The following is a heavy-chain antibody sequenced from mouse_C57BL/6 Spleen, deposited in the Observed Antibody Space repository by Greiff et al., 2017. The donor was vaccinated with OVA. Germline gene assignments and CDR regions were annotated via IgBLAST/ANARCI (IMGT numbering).Heavy chain of an antibody. J-gene: IGHJ2*01. Sequence: VQLKESGPELVKPGASVKMSCKASGYTFTDYNMHWVKQSHGKSLEWIGYINPNNGGTSYNQKFKGKATLTVDKSSSTAYMQLSSLTSEDSAVYYCAREGNYYFDYWGQGTTLTVSS. D-gene: IGHD2-1*01. CDR1: GYTFTDYN. V-gene: IGHV1-22*01. CDR3: AREGNYYFDY. CDR2: INPNNGGT.